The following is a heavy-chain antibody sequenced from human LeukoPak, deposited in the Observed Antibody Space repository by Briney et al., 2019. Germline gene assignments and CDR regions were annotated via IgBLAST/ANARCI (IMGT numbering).Heavy chain of an antibody. CDR2: ISSSSSYK. V-gene: IGHV3-21*01. CDR1: GFTFSSYS. D-gene: IGHD4-17*01. J-gene: IGHJ4*02. CDR3: ARDQGYGDYDY. Sequence: PGGSLRLSCAASGFTFSSYSMNWVRQAPGKGLEWVSSISSSSSYKYYADSVKGRFTISRDNAKNSLYLQMNSLRAEDTAVYYCARDQGYGDYDYWGQGTLVTVSS.